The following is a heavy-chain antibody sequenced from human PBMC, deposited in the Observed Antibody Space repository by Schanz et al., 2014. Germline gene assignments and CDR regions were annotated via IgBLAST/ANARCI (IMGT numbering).Heavy chain of an antibody. J-gene: IGHJ4*02. CDR3: AKDHAGSDILTALGN. CDR1: GFTFTNYA. CDR2: ISGSGGST. Sequence: EVQLLESGGGLVQPGGSLRLSCTVSGFTFTNYAMTWVRQAPGKGLEWVSGISGSGGSTYDADSVKGRFTISRDNAKNALYLQMNSLRAEDTAVYYCAKDHAGSDILTALGNWGQGTLVTVSS. D-gene: IGHD3-9*01. V-gene: IGHV3-23*01.